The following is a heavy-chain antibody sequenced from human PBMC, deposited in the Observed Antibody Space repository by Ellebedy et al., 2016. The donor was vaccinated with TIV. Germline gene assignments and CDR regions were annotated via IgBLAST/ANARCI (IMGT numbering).Heavy chain of an antibody. J-gene: IGHJ6*02. V-gene: IGHV3-64D*06. CDR3: VGAPCTTSSCYTYYYGMDV. CDR2: ISSNGGST. CDR1: GFTFNYYT. D-gene: IGHD2-2*01. Sequence: GESLKISXSASGFTFNYYTIHWVRQAPGKGLEYVSAISSNGGSTYYADSVKGRFTISRDNSQNTLYLQMSSLRPEDTAVYYCVGAPCTTSSCYTYYYGMDVWGQGTTVTVSS.